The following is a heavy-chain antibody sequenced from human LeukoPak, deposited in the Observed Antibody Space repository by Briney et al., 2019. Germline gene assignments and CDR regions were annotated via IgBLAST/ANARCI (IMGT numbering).Heavy chain of an antibody. Sequence: AGGSLRLSCAASEFSVSGNFMSWVRQSPGEGPEWVSVIYRGGNTYYADSVQGRFTISRDDSKNTVYLQMNSLRAEDTAVYYCASGPKEFDYWGQGTMVTVSS. CDR1: EFSVSGNF. J-gene: IGHJ4*02. V-gene: IGHV3-66*01. CDR3: ASGPKEFDY. CDR2: IYRGGNT.